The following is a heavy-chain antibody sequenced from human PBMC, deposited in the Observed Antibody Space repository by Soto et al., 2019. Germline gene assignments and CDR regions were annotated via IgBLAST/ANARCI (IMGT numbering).Heavy chain of an antibody. J-gene: IGHJ4*02. Sequence: EVQLVESGGGLIQPGGSLRLSCVASGFIVSSNQMSWVRQAPGKGLEWVSVIYSGHTTYYADSVEGRFTISRDDSKNTLYLQMNSLRVEDTAVYYCVRGPSDHNLRRVEWPYVDYWGQGALVTVSS. CDR2: IYSGHTT. D-gene: IGHD3-3*01. CDR1: GFIVSSNQ. CDR3: VRGPSDHNLRRVEWPYVDY. V-gene: IGHV3-53*01.